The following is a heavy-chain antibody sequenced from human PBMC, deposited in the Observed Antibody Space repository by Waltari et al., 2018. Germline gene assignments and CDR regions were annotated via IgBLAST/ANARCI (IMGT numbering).Heavy chain of an antibody. V-gene: IGHV4-38-2*01. CDR3: ARHFPAGPLFDY. CDR1: GYSISSGYN. CDR2: IYHSGST. D-gene: IGHD3-3*02. J-gene: IGHJ4*02. Sequence: QVQLQESGPGLVKPSETLSLTCAVSGYSISSGYNRGWIRQPPGKGLEWIGSIYHSGSTYYNPSLKSRVTISVDTSKNQFSLKLSSVTAADTAVYYCARHFPAGPLFDYWGQGTLVTVSS.